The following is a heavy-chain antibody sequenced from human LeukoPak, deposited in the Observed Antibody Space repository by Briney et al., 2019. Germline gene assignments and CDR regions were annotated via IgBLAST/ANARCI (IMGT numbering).Heavy chain of an antibody. CDR3: ATEASYTSLLDY. D-gene: IGHD2-2*02. CDR1: GGSISSSSYY. Sequence: PSETLSLTCTVSGGSISSSSYYWGWIRQPPGKGLEWIGSIYYRGSTYYNPSLKSRVTISVDMSKNQFFLKLSSVTAADTAVYYCATEASYTSLLDYWGQGTLVTVSS. V-gene: IGHV4-39*07. CDR2: IYYRGST. J-gene: IGHJ4*02.